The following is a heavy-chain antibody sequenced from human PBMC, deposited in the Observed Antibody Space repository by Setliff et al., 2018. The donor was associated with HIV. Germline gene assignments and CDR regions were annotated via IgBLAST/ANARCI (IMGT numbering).Heavy chain of an antibody. CDR3: ARAAGVPAVHTPFRYYYYMHV. Sequence: VASVNVSCKDSGYTITHNAMHWVRQAAGRRLEWMGWINTDTGNAKYSQKFQGRVTITRHTSASTAYMDLNSLRSEDTAVYYCARAAGVPAVHTPFRYYYYMHVWGKGTTVTVSS. D-gene: IGHD2-2*01. CDR1: GYTITHNA. V-gene: IGHV1-3*04. CDR2: INTDTGNA. J-gene: IGHJ6*03.